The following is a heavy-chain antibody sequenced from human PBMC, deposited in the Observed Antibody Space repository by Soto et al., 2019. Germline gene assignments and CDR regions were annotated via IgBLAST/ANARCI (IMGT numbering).Heavy chain of an antibody. CDR2: ISSSSSYI. CDR1: GFTFSSYS. J-gene: IGHJ4*02. CDR3: ARDNPSQVG. Sequence: EVQLVESGGGLVKPGGSLRLSCAASGFTFSSYSMNWVRQAPGKGLEWVSSISSSSSYIYYADSVKGRFTISRDNAKNALYPQMNSLRAEDTAVYYCARDNPSQVGWGQGTLVTVSS. D-gene: IGHD1-26*01. V-gene: IGHV3-21*01.